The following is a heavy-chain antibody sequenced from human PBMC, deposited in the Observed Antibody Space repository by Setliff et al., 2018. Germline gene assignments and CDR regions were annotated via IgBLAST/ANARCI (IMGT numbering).Heavy chain of an antibody. V-gene: IGHV4-39*07. CDR1: GGSISSSSYY. D-gene: IGHD3-3*01. J-gene: IGHJ4*02. CDR3: ARRATYYNFWSGYYDY. Sequence: PSETLSLTCTVSGGSISSSSYYWGWIRQPPGKGLEWIGSIYYSGSTYYNPSLKSRVTISVDTSKNQFSLKQSSVTAADTAVYYFARRATYYNFWSGYYDYWGQGTLVTVSS. CDR2: IYYSGST.